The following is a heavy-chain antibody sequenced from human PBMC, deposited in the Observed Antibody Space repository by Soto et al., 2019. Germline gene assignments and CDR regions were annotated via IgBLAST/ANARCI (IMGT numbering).Heavy chain of an antibody. V-gene: IGHV2-5*05. D-gene: IGHD2-15*01. CDR2: IYWDDDK. Sequence: QITLKESGPTLVNPTQTLTLTCNYSGFSFSSVRVGVGWIRQPPGKALEWLALIYWDDDKKYGPSLENRLTVTRDTSKNQVVLTMINMDPVDTATYYCVHRQYSSYFDYWGQGTRVTVSS. CDR3: VHRQYSSYFDY. CDR1: GFSFSSVRVG. J-gene: IGHJ4*02.